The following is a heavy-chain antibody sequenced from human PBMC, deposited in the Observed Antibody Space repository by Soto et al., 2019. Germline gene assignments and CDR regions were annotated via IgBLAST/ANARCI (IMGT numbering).Heavy chain of an antibody. D-gene: IGHD5-12*01. CDR2: IYYSGST. CDR3: ARAGYSGYDYGY. CDR1: GGSISIYY. Sequence: SETLSLTCTVSGGSISIYYWSWIRQPPGKGLEWIGYIYYSGSTNYNPSLKSRVTISVDTSKNQFSLKLSSVTAADTAVYYCARAGYSGYDYGYWGQGTLVTVSS. V-gene: IGHV4-59*01. J-gene: IGHJ4*02.